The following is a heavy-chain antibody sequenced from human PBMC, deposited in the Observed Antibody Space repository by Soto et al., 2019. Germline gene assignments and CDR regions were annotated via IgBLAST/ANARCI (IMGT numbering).Heavy chain of an antibody. CDR2: INAGNGNT. Sequence: ASVKVSCKASGYTFTSYAMDRVRHAPGQRLEWMGWINAGNGNTKYSQKFQGRVTITRHTSASTAYMELSSLRSEDTAVYYCAREFPLWYYPWGQGTLVTGSS. CDR1: GYTFTSYA. J-gene: IGHJ5*02. CDR3: AREFPLWYYP. V-gene: IGHV1-3*01.